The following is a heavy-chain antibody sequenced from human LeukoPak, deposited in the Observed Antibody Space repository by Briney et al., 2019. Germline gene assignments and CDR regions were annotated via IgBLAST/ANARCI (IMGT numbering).Heavy chain of an antibody. Sequence: GGSLRLSCAASGFTFDDYGMRWVRQAPGKGLEWVSDINWNGGSTDYADSVKGRFTISRDNAKNSLYLHMGSLRDEDTAFYYWARRHTTHCYNWFDPGGQETLVIVSS. J-gene: IGHJ5*02. CDR2: INWNGGST. CDR1: GFTFDDYG. V-gene: IGHV3-20*04. CDR3: ARRHTTHCYNWFDP. D-gene: IGHD3-16*02.